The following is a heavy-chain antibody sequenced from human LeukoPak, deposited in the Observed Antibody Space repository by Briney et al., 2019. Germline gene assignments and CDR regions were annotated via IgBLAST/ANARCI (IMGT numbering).Heavy chain of an antibody. CDR2: ISYDGKHK. CDR3: AKLTTMVRGVSYSFDY. Sequence: PGGSLRLSCVASGFTFSSYWMHWVRQAPGKGLEWVAIISYDGKHKYYADSVKGRFTVSRDNSKNTLNLQLNSLRTEDTAVYHCAKLTTMVRGVSYSFDYWGQGTLVAVSS. D-gene: IGHD3-10*01. CDR1: GFTFSSYW. J-gene: IGHJ4*02. V-gene: IGHV3-30*18.